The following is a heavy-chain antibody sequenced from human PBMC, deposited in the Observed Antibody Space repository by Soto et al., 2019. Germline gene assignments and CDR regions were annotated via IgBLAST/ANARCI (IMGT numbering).Heavy chain of an antibody. CDR3: TTESHLATVTTTADY. D-gene: IGHD4-17*01. Sequence: GGSLRLSCAASGFTFSNAWMSWVRQAPGKGLEWVGRIKSKTDGGTTDYAAPVKGRFTISRDDSKNTLYLQMNSLKTEDTAVYYCTTESHLATVTTTADYWGQGTLVTVSS. J-gene: IGHJ4*02. V-gene: IGHV3-15*01. CDR1: GFTFSNAW. CDR2: IKSKTDGGTT.